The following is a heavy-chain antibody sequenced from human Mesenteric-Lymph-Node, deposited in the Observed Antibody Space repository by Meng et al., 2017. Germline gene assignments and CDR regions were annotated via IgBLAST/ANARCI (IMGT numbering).Heavy chain of an antibody. CDR1: GDSISSSSHY. J-gene: IGHJ4*02. D-gene: IGHD6-19*01. CDR3: ARDRDSSGWYGLIDY. V-gene: IGHV4-61*02. Sequence: SETLSLTCTVSGDSISSSSHYWSWIRQPAGKGLEWIGRIYTSGSTNYNPSLRSRVSILVDTSKNQFSLNLSSVTAADTAVYYCARDRDSSGWYGLIDYWGQGTLVTVSS. CDR2: IYTSGST.